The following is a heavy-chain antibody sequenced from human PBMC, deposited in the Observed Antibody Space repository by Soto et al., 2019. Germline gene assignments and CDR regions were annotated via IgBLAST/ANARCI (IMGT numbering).Heavy chain of an antibody. CDR2: INTDGSVT. D-gene: IGHD7-27*01. Sequence: VGSLRLSCAGSGFTFNNFWMHWVRQAPGKGLVWVARINTDGSVTSHADSVKGRFTISRDNAKSTLYLQMDSLRAEDSARYYCARQTGLGATNYWGRGTLVTVSS. V-gene: IGHV3-74*01. CDR3: ARQTGLGATNY. CDR1: GFTFNNFW. J-gene: IGHJ4*02.